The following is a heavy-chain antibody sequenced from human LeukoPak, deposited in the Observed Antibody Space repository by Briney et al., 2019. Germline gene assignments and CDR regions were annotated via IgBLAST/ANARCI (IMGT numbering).Heavy chain of an antibody. V-gene: IGHV1-8*01. D-gene: IGHD6-6*01. CDR2: MNPNSGNT. Sequence: ASVKVSCKASGYTFTSYDINWVRQATGQGLEWMGLMNPNSGNTGYAQKFQGRVTMTRNTSISTAYMAVSSLRSEDTAVYYCARGLTAGYSSSSYWGQGTLVTVSS. CDR1: GYTFTSYD. CDR3: ARGLTAGYSSSSY. J-gene: IGHJ4*02.